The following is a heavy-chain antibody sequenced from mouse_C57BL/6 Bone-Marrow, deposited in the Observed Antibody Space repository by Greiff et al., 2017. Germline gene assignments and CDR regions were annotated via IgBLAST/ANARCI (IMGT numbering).Heavy chain of an antibody. CDR1: GYAFTNYL. V-gene: IGHV1-54*01. D-gene: IGHD1-1*01. CDR2: INPGSGGP. CDR3: AGSGYYYGSSLFAY. J-gene: IGHJ3*01. Sequence: VKLQESGAELVRPGTSVKVSCKASGYAFTNYLIEWVKQRPGQGLEWIGVINPGSGGPNYNEKFKGKATLTADKSSSTAYMQLSSLASEDSAVYFCAGSGYYYGSSLFAYWGQGTLVTVSA.